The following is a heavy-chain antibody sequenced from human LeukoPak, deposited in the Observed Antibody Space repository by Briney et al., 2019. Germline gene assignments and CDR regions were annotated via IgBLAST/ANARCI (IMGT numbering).Heavy chain of an antibody. CDR3: AREAMVRGVIEYYYFDY. CDR1: GGSISSGDYD. V-gene: IGHV4-30-4*01. Sequence: PSQTLSLTCTVSGGSISSGDYDWSWLRQPPGKGLEWIGYIYYSGSTYYNPSLMSRVTISVDTPKNQFSLKLSSVTAADTAVYYCAREAMVRGVIEYYYFDYWGQGTLVTVSS. CDR2: IYYSGST. J-gene: IGHJ4*02. D-gene: IGHD3-10*01.